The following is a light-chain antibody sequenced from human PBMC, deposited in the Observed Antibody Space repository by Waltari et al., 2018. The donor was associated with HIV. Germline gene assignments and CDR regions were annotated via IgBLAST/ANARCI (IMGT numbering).Light chain of an antibody. CDR2: DAS. CDR3: QQRSNWPRT. CDR1: QSVSSY. Sequence: EIVLTQSPATLSLSPGERATLSCRASQSVSSYLAWYQQKPGQAPRLVIYDASKRATGIPARFSGSGSGADFTLTISSLEPEDFAVYYCQQRSNWPRTFGQGTKLEIK. V-gene: IGKV3-11*01. J-gene: IGKJ2*01.